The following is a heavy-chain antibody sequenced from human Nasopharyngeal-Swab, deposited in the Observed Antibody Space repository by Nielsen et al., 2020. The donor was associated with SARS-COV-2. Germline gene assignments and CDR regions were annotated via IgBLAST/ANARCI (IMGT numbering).Heavy chain of an antibody. CDR2: IIPIFGTA. D-gene: IGHD6-6*01. Sequence: SVKVSCKASGGTFSSYAISWVRQAPGQGLEWMGGIIPIFGTANYAQKFQGRVTITADESTSTAYTELSSLRSEDTAVYYCARCLVLGAARYFDYWGQGTLVTVSS. V-gene: IGHV1-69*13. CDR1: GGTFSSYA. J-gene: IGHJ4*02. CDR3: ARCLVLGAARYFDY.